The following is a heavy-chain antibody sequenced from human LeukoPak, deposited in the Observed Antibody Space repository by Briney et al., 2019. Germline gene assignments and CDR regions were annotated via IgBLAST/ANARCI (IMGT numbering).Heavy chain of an antibody. CDR1: GYSFTSYW. CDR3: ARLLGPNRALDY. J-gene: IGHJ4*02. CDR2: IYPGDSDDT. V-gene: IGHV5-51*01. Sequence: GESLKISCEGSGYSFTSYWIGWVRRMPGKGLDWMGIIYPGDSDDTTYSPSFQGQVTFSADNSISTAYLQWSSLQASDTAIYYCARLLGPNRALDYSGQGTLVTVSS.